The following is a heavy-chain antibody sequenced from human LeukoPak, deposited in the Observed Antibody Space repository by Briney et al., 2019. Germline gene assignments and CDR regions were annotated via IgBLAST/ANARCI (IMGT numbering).Heavy chain of an antibody. Sequence: ASVKVSCKASGYTFTSYDINWVRQATGQGLEWMGWMNPNSCNTGYAQKFQGRVTMTRNTSISTAYMELSSLRSEDTAVYYCAALESGYSYGLWGNYGMDVCGQGTTVTVSS. V-gene: IGHV1-8*01. CDR3: AALESGYSYGLWGNYGMDV. J-gene: IGHJ6*02. D-gene: IGHD5-18*01. CDR2: MNPNSCNT. CDR1: GYTFTSYD.